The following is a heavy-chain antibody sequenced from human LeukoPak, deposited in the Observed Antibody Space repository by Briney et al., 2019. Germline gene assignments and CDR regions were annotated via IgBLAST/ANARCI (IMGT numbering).Heavy chain of an antibody. CDR1: GFTFDDYA. CDR3: AKDTVAGPYYYGMDV. V-gene: IGHV3-9*01. J-gene: IGHJ6*02. Sequence: GRSLRLSCAASGFTFDDYAMHWVRQAPGKGLEWVSGISWNSGSIGYADSVRGRFTISRDNAENSLYLQMNSLRAEDTALYYCAKDTVAGPYYYGMDVWGQGTTVTVSS. D-gene: IGHD6-19*01. CDR2: ISWNSGSI.